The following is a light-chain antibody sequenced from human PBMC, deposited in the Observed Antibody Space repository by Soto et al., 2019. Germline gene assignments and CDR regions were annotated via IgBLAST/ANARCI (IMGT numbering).Light chain of an antibody. CDR2: KAS. CDR3: QQYNNYGSWT. J-gene: IGKJ1*01. V-gene: IGKV1-5*03. CDR1: QSISGW. Sequence: DIQMTQSPSTLSASVGDRVTITCRASQSISGWLALYQQNPGKAPKLLIYKASTLESGVPSRFSGSGSGTEFTLTISSLQPDDFATYYCQQYNNYGSWTVGQGTKVEIK.